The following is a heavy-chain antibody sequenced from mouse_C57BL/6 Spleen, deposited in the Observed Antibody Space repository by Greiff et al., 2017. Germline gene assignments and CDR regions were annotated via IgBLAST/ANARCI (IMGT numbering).Heavy chain of an antibody. CDR2: IYPGDGDT. D-gene: IGHD2-4*01. Sequence: QVQLKESGPELVKPGASVKISCKASGYAFSSSWMNWVKQRPGKGLEWIGRIYPGDGDTNYNGKFKGKATLTAAKSSSTAYMQLSSLTSEDSAVYFCARGADYDVAMDYWGQGTSVTVSS. J-gene: IGHJ4*01. CDR1: GYAFSSSW. V-gene: IGHV1-82*01. CDR3: ARGADYDVAMDY.